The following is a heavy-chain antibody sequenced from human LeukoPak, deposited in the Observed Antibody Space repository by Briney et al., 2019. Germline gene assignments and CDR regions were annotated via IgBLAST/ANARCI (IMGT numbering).Heavy chain of an antibody. D-gene: IGHD2-21*02. J-gene: IGHJ4*02. CDR1: GGSISSYY. Sequence: SETLSLTCTVSGGSISSYYWSWIRQPPGKGLEWIGYIYYSVSTNYNPSLKSLVTISVDTSKNQFSLKLSSVTASDTALYYCARGRLVVTAPFDYWGQGTLVTVSS. V-gene: IGHV4-59*01. CDR2: IYYSVST. CDR3: ARGRLVVTAPFDY.